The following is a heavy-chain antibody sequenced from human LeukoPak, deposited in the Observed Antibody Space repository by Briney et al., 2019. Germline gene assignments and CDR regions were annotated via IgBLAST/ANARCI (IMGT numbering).Heavy chain of an antibody. Sequence: GGSLRLSCAASGFTFSGYSMNWVRQAPGKGLEWVSSISSSSSYIYYADSLKGRFTISRDNAKNSLYLQMNSLRAEDTAVYYCARGNWNYNFDYWGQGTLVTVSS. J-gene: IGHJ4*02. CDR1: GFTFSGYS. D-gene: IGHD1-7*01. CDR2: ISSSSSYI. V-gene: IGHV3-21*01. CDR3: ARGNWNYNFDY.